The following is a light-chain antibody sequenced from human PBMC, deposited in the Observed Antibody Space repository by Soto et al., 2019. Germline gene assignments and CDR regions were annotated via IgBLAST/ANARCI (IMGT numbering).Light chain of an antibody. V-gene: IGKV4-1*01. CDR3: QQYYSTPPT. CDR1: QSVLYSSNNKNY. J-gene: IGKJ4*02. CDR2: CAS. Sequence: DIVMTQSPDSLAVSLGERATINCKSSQSVLYSSNNKNYLAWSLQRPGQPLKMLIYCASTRESGVPDRFSGSRSGTDCNRRISRLQGGDVAFYDCQQYYSTPPTCGGGTKVEIE.